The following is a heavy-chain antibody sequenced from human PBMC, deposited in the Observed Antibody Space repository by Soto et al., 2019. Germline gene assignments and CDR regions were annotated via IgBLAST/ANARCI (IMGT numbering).Heavy chain of an antibody. CDR3: ARDMVRGVITPSGMDV. D-gene: IGHD3-10*01. V-gene: IGHV3-21*01. CDR2: ISSSSSYI. J-gene: IGHJ6*02. Sequence: EVQLVESGGGLVKPGGSLRLSSAASGFTFSSYSMNWVRQAPGRGLEWVSSISSSSSYIYYADSVKGRFTISRDNAKNSLYLQMNSLRAEDTAVYYCARDMVRGVITPSGMDVWGQGTTVTVSS. CDR1: GFTFSSYS.